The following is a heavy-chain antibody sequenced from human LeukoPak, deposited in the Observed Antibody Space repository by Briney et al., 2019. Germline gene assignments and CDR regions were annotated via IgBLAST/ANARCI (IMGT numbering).Heavy chain of an antibody. D-gene: IGHD3-10*01. V-gene: IGHV3-7*01. Sequence: GGSLRLSCAASGFTFSSYWMSWVRQAPGKGLEWVANIKQDGGEKYYVDSVKGRFTISRDNAQNSLYLQMNSLRAEDAAMYYCAKTYYYSSGNFWGQGTLVTVSS. J-gene: IGHJ4*02. CDR3: AKTYYYSSGNF. CDR1: GFTFSSYW. CDR2: IKQDGGEK.